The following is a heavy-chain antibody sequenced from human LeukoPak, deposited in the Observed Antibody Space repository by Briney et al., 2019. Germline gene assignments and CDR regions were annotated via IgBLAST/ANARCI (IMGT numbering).Heavy chain of an antibody. D-gene: IGHD1-26*01. V-gene: IGHV3-48*03. CDR2: ISSSGSTI. CDR1: GFTFSSYE. Sequence: PGGSLRLSCAASGFTFSSYEMNWVRQAPGKGLEWVSYISSSGSTIYYADSVKGRFISSRDNTKNSLYLQMNSLRAEDTAIYYCAGDLRIVSGSYLDYWGQGTLVTVSS. CDR3: AGDLRIVSGSYLDY. J-gene: IGHJ4*02.